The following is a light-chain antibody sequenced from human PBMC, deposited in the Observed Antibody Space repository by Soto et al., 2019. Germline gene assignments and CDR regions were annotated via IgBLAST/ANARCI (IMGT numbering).Light chain of an antibody. CDR1: QSVNSLY. V-gene: IGKV3-20*01. CDR3: QYYSGSQT. Sequence: EIVLTQSPGTLSLSPGERATLSCRASQSVNSLYLAWYQQKPGHAPRLLSYVASSRATGIPDRFSGSGSGTAYTLSISRLEPEDVAVYYCQYYSGSQTFGGGTKVEI. J-gene: IGKJ4*01. CDR2: VAS.